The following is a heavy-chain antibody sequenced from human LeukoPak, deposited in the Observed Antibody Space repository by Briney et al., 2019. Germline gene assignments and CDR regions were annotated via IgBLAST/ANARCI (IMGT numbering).Heavy chain of an antibody. CDR1: GFTFSSYE. D-gene: IGHD2-8*01. CDR3: AKDRYRCTNGVCYTGGIGDFDY. V-gene: IGHV3-48*03. Sequence: GGSLRLSCAASGFTFSSYEMNWVRQAPGKGLEWVSYISSSGSTIYYADSVKGRFTISRDNSKNTLYLQMNSLRAEDTAVYYCAKDRYRCTNGVCYTGGIGDFDYWGQGTLVTVSS. J-gene: IGHJ4*02. CDR2: ISSSGSTI.